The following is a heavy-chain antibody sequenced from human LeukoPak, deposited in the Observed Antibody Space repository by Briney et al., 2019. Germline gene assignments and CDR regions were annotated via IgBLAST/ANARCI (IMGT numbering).Heavy chain of an antibody. Sequence: GASVKVSCKASGYTFTGYFMHWVRQATGQGLEWMGWMNPNSGNTGYAQKFQGRVTMTRNTSISTAYMELSSLRSEDTAVYYCARARYCSGGSCFRVRMDVWGKGTTVTISS. CDR2: MNPNSGNT. D-gene: IGHD2-15*01. CDR3: ARARYCSGGSCFRVRMDV. CDR1: GYTFTGYF. J-gene: IGHJ6*03. V-gene: IGHV1-8*02.